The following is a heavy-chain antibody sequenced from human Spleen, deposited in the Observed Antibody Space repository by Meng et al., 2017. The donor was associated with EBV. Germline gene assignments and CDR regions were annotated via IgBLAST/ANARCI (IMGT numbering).Heavy chain of an antibody. CDR3: ARHLLPARHYYFDY. J-gene: IGHJ4*02. D-gene: IGHD2-2*01. Sequence: QVPLVESGVEGEKPGASLRVSCKASGYTFINYGLSWVRQAPGQGLEWMGWISVHNGNTQYAQKFEGRVAMTADTSAATAYMELRSLTSDDTALYYCARHLLPARHYYFDYWGQGTLVTVSS. CDR2: ISVHNGNT. V-gene: IGHV1-18*01. CDR1: GYTFINYG.